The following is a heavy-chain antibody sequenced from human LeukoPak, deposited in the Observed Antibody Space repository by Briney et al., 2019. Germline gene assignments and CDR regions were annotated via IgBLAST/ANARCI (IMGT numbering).Heavy chain of an antibody. D-gene: IGHD3-22*01. Sequence: SETLSLTCAVSGGSISSNSYYWGWIRQPPGKGLEWIGSIYYSGSTYYNPSLKSRVTISVDTSKNQFSLKLSSVTAADTAVYYCARPPWSYYDVDATDAFDIWGQGTMVTVSS. J-gene: IGHJ3*02. V-gene: IGHV4-39*07. CDR2: IYYSGST. CDR3: ARPPWSYYDVDATDAFDI. CDR1: GGSISSNSYY.